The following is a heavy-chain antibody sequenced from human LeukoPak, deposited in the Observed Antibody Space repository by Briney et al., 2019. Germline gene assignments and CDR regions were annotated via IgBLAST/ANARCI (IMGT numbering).Heavy chain of an antibody. V-gene: IGHV3-30*04. CDR3: ARDLAVAGTGQYGMDV. Sequence: GRSLRLSCAASGFTFSSYAMHWVRQAPGKGLEWVAVISYDGSIKYYADSVKGRFTISRDNSKNTLYLQMNSLRAEDTAVYYCARDLAVAGTGQYGMDVWGQGTTVTVSS. CDR1: GFTFSSYA. J-gene: IGHJ6*02. CDR2: ISYDGSIK. D-gene: IGHD6-19*01.